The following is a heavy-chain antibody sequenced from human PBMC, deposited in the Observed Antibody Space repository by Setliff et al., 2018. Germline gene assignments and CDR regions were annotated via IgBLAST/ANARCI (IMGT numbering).Heavy chain of an antibody. CDR2: ISSSSSTI. V-gene: IGHV3-48*01. J-gene: IGHJ6*04. Sequence: PGGSLSLSCAASGFTFSDYSMNWVRRAPGKGLEWVSDISSSSSTIYYADSVKGRFTISRDNAQNSLYLQMNSLRAEDTAVYYCARSYNFWSGPALDVWGKGTTVTVSS. CDR3: ARSYNFWSGPALDV. CDR1: GFTFSDYS. D-gene: IGHD3-3*01.